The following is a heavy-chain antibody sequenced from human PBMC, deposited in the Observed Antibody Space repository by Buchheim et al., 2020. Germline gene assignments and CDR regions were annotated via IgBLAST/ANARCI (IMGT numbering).Heavy chain of an antibody. CDR1: GGSISSYY. V-gene: IGHV4-59*01. CDR2: IYYSGST. CDR3: ARAGLPLYYDFWSGYYDYFDY. J-gene: IGHJ4*02. Sequence: QVQLQESGPGLVKPSETLSLTCTVSGGSISSYYWSWIRQPPGKGLEWIGYIYYSGSTNYNPSLKSRVTISVDTSKNQFSLKLSSVTAADTAVYYCARAGLPLYYDFWSGYYDYFDYWGQGTL. D-gene: IGHD3-3*01.